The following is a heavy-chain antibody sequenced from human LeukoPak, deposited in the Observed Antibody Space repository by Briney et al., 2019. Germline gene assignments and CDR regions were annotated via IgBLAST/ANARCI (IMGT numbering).Heavy chain of an antibody. CDR1: GGSISSGGYY. Sequence: SQTLSLTCAVSGGSISSGGYYWRWIRQPPGKGLEWIGYIYHSGSTYYNPSLKSRVTISVDRSKNQFSLKLSSVTAADTAVYYCARGWLWSPVYFDYWGQGTLVTVSS. D-gene: IGHD5-18*01. CDR2: IYHSGST. V-gene: IGHV4-30-2*01. J-gene: IGHJ4*02. CDR3: ARGWLWSPVYFDY.